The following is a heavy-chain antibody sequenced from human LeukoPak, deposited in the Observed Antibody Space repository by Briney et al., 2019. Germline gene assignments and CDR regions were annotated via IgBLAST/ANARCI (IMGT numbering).Heavy chain of an antibody. CDR3: GRDSNGDYIGGFDFQR. Sequence: PGGSLRLSCVGSGFPLSNYAMKWVRQTQGKGLESVSHIRESGSSTFYADSVKGRFTIFRDNFKNTVYLQMNNLRGDDSAVYYCGRDSNGDYIGGFDFQRWGLGTQVSVAS. CDR2: IRESGSST. J-gene: IGHJ1*01. D-gene: IGHD4-17*01. V-gene: IGHV3-23*01. CDR1: GFPLSNYA.